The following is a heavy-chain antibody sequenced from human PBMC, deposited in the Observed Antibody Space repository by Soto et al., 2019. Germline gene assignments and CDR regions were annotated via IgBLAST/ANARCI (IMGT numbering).Heavy chain of an antibody. Sequence: GGSLRLSCAASGFTFSSYAMSWVRQAPGKGLEWVSAISGSGGSTYYADSVKGRFTISRDNSKNTLYLQMNSLRAEDTAVYYCAKGYLDSSGYYAFDIWDQGTMVTVSS. D-gene: IGHD3-22*01. J-gene: IGHJ3*02. CDR1: GFTFSSYA. CDR2: ISGSGGST. V-gene: IGHV3-23*01. CDR3: AKGYLDSSGYYAFDI.